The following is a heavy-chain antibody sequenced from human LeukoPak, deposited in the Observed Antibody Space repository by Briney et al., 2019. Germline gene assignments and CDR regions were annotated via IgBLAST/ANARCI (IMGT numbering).Heavy chain of an antibody. CDR1: GGSISSYY. D-gene: IGHD2-2*01. J-gene: IGHJ4*02. CDR2: IYYSGST. CDR3: ARVIVVVPAAFYYFDY. V-gene: IGHV4-59*01. Sequence: PSETLSLTCTVSGGSISSYYWSWIRQPPGKGLEWIGYIYYSGSTNYNPSLMSGVTISVDTSKNQFSLKLSSVTAADTAVYYCARVIVVVPAAFYYFDYWGQGTLVTVSS.